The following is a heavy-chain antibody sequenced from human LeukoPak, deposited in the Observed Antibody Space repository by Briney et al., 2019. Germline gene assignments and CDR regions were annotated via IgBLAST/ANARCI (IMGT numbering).Heavy chain of an antibody. CDR1: GFTFNNYA. CDR3: AKGDATVAGQLVFDY. D-gene: IGHD6-19*01. V-gene: IGHV3-23*01. J-gene: IGHJ4*02. Sequence: PGGSLRLSCAASGFTFNNYAMSWVRQAPGKGLEWVSAISGSGGSTYYADSVKGRFTISRDNSKNTLYLQMNSLRAEDTAVYYCAKGDATVAGQLVFDYWGQGTLVTVSS. CDR2: ISGSGGST.